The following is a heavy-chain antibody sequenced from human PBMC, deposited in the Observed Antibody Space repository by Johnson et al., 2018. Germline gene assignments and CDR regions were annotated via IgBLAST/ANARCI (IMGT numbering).Heavy chain of an antibody. CDR2: IWYDGSNK. J-gene: IGHJ3*02. CDR3: AKTCMIVVVKASHGAFDI. V-gene: IGHV3-33*06. CDR1: GFTFSSYG. Sequence: QVQLLETGGGVVQPGRSLRLSCAESGFTFSSYGMHWVRQAPGKGLEWVAVIWYDGSNKYYADSVTGRFTTSRDNSKNTLYLQMNSLGAEDTAVYYCAKTCMIVVVKASHGAFDIWGQGTMVTVSS. D-gene: IGHD3-22*01.